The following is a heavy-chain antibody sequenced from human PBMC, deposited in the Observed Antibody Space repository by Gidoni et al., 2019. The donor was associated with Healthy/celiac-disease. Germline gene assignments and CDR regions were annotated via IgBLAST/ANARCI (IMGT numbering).Heavy chain of an antibody. CDR3: ARDGPPFSGSYLEGFDY. CDR2: INPSGGST. V-gene: IGHV1-46*01. Sequence: QVQLVQPGAEVKKPGASVKVSCKASGYTFTSYYMHWVRQAPGQGLELMGIINPSGGSTSYAQKFQGRVTMTRDTSTSTVYMELSSLRSEDTAVYYCARDGPPFSGSYLEGFDYWGQGTLVTVSS. D-gene: IGHD1-26*01. J-gene: IGHJ4*02. CDR1: GYTFTSYY.